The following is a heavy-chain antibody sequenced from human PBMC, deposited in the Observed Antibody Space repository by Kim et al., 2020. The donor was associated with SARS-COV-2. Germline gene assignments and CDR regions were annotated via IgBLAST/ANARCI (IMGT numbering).Heavy chain of an antibody. CDR3: ARVGVGLGDYFYIMDV. V-gene: IGHV1-2*02. D-gene: IGHD3-10*01. Sequence: ASVKVSCKASGYTFTDYYMHWVRQAPGQGLEWLGWMNPNSGATNYAHSFQGRVTMTRDTSISTDYMQLSGLRSDDTAVYYCARVGVGLGDYFYIMDVWGQGTTVTVSS. J-gene: IGHJ6*02. CDR1: GYTFTDYY. CDR2: MNPNSGAT.